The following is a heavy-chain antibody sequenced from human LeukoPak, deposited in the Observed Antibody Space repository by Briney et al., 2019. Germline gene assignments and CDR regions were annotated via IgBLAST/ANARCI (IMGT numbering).Heavy chain of an antibody. CDR1: GFSFSSYT. Sequence: GGSLRLSCAASGFSFSSYTMHWVRQAPGKGLEYFSAISSSGGSTYYVNSVKGRFTISRDNSKNTLYLQMGSLRAEDMAVYYCARRGSYSAEYFQHWGQGTLVTVSS. J-gene: IGHJ1*01. CDR3: ARRGSYSAEYFQH. D-gene: IGHD1-26*01. V-gene: IGHV3-64*01. CDR2: ISSSGGST.